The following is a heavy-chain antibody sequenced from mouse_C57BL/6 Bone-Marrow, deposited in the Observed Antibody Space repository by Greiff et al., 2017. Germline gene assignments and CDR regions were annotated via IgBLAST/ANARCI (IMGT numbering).Heavy chain of an antibody. D-gene: IGHD1-1*01. CDR1: GYTFTDYN. Sequence: EVQLQQSGPELVKPGASVKIPCKASGYTFTDYNMDWVKQSHGKSLEWIGDINPNNGVTIYNQKFKGKATLTVDKSSSTAYMELRSLTSEDTAVYYCARGDYYGSTGAMDYWGQGTSVTVSS. CDR3: ARGDYYGSTGAMDY. V-gene: IGHV1-18*01. J-gene: IGHJ4*01. CDR2: INPNNGVT.